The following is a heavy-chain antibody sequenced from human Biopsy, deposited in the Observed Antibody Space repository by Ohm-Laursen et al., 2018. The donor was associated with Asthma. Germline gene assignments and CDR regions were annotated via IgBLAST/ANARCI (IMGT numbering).Heavy chain of an antibody. D-gene: IGHD5-12*01. CDR1: GFTFSSYW. J-gene: IGHJ3*01. CDR2: IKQDGSEK. Sequence: SLRLSCTGSGFTFSSYWMTWVREAPGKGQEWVASIKQDGSEKYYEDSVEGRFTISRDNAKNSLFLQMNSLRAEDTAIYYCARGDRYSGWFYWSFDLWGQGTMVTVSS. CDR3: ARGDRYSGWFYWSFDL. V-gene: IGHV3-7*05.